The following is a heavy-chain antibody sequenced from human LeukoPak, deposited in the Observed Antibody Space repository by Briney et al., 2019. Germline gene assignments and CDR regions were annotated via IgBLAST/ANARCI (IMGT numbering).Heavy chain of an antibody. V-gene: IGHV1-18*01. D-gene: IGHD3-9*01. CDR1: GYTFTSYG. CDR3: ARDTDILTGHDAFDI. Sequence: ASVKVSCKASGYTFTSYGISWVRQAPGQGLEWMGWISAYNGNTNYAQKLQGRVTMTTDTSTSTAYMELRSLRSDDTAVYYCARDTDILTGHDAFDIWGQGTMVTVSS. J-gene: IGHJ3*02. CDR2: ISAYNGNT.